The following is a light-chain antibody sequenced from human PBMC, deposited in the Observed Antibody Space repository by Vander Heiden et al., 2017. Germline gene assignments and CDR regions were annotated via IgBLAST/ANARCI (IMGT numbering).Light chain of an antibody. CDR1: QSIIPW. Sequence: IQITQSPSPLSASVGDRVTITCRASQSIIPWLAWYQVKPGTAPKVLIYKASRLETGVPSRFSGSGSGTEFTLTISSLQPDDFATYYCQHSSSVSRTFGQGTKVEI. V-gene: IGKV1-5*03. CDR3: QHSSSVSRT. CDR2: KAS. J-gene: IGKJ1*01.